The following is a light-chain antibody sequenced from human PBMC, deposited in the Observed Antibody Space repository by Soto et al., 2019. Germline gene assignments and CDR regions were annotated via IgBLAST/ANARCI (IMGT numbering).Light chain of an antibody. J-gene: IGLJ2*01. CDR3: GAWDSGLSDMV. CDR2: DNY. V-gene: IGLV1-51*01. CDR1: TSNVGKNF. Sequence: QSVLTQPPSISAAPGHNITISCSGSTSNVGKNFVAWYQQRPGTGPTVVIYDNYELPSGIPDRFSGSRSGTSATLTITGLQTGDEADYYCGAWDSGLSDMVFGGGTKLTVL.